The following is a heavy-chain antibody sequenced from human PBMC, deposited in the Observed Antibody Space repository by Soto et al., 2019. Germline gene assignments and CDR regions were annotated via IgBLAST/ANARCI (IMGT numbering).Heavy chain of an antibody. CDR2: IYYSGST. V-gene: IGHV4-59*01. CDR1: GGSISSYY. J-gene: IGHJ5*02. CDR3: ARGAEMSSLTKWFDP. Sequence: PSETLSLTCTVSGGSISSYYWSWIRQPPGKGLEWIGYIYYSGSTNYNPSLKSRVTISVDTSKNQFSLKLSSVTAADTAVYYCARGAEMSSLTKWFDPWGQGTLVTVSS. D-gene: IGHD1-1*01.